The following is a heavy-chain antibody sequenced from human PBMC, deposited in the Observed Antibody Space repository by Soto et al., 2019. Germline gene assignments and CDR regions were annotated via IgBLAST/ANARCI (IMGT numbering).Heavy chain of an antibody. D-gene: IGHD6-19*01. Sequence: ASVKVSCKASGYTFTSYGIRWVLQAPGQGLEWRGWISAYNATANYAQKLQGRVTMTTDTSTSTAYMELRSVRSDDTAVYYCARDLRGAVAGMDYWGQGTLVTVSS. J-gene: IGHJ4*02. CDR2: ISAYNATA. CDR3: ARDLRGAVAGMDY. CDR1: GYTFTSYG. V-gene: IGHV1-18*01.